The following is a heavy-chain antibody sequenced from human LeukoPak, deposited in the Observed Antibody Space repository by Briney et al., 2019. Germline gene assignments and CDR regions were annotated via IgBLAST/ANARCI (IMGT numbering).Heavy chain of an antibody. V-gene: IGHV3-74*01. CDR3: SMDLSGAHDY. CDR2: VNTDGRTT. Sequence: GGSLRLSCAASGFTFSSYWMHWVRQAPGKGLVWVSRVNTDGRTTNYADSVRGRFTISRDNAENTLYLQMNSLRVEDTAVYYCSMDLSGAHDYWGQGSVVTVSS. D-gene: IGHD2-2*03. J-gene: IGHJ4*02. CDR1: GFTFSSYW.